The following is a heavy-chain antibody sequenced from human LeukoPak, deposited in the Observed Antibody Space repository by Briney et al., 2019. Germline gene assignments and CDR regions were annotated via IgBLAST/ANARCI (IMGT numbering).Heavy chain of an antibody. J-gene: IGHJ4*02. D-gene: IGHD3-9*01. V-gene: IGHV4-34*01. Sequence: PSETLSLTCAVYGGSFSGYYWSWIREPPGKGLEWIGSIYYSGSTYYNPSLKSRVTISVDTSKNQFSLKLSSVTAADTAVYYCARDSIDILTGYFDNYFDYWGQGTLVTVSS. CDR2: IYYSGST. CDR1: GGSFSGYY. CDR3: ARDSIDILTGYFDNYFDY.